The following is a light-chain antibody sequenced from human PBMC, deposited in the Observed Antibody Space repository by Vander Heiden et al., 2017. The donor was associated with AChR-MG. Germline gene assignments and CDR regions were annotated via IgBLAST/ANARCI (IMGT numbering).Light chain of an antibody. CDR3: QSYDSSLSGRV. Sequence: QSVLTQPPSVSGALGQRVTISCTGSTSSIGAGYDVHWYQHLPVTAPRLLIYGNSNRPSGVPDRFSGSKSGTSASLVITGLQAEDEADYYCQSYDSSLSGRVFGGGTKLTVL. V-gene: IGLV1-40*01. CDR1: TSSIGAGYD. CDR2: GNS. J-gene: IGLJ3*02.